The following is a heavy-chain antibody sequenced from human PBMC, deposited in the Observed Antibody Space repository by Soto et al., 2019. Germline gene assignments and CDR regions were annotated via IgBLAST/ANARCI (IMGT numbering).Heavy chain of an antibody. CDR1: GGSISSYY. CDR2: FYTTGTT. D-gene: IGHD3-22*01. V-gene: IGHV4-4*07. Sequence: SENLSLTCTVSGGSISSYYWSCIRQPAGNGLGWIGRFYTTGTTNYNPSLKSRVTMSVDTSKNQFSLKLSSVTAADTAVYYCARDRRTSGSGYYDRWLDPWGQGTLV. J-gene: IGHJ5*02. CDR3: ARDRRTSGSGYYDRWLDP.